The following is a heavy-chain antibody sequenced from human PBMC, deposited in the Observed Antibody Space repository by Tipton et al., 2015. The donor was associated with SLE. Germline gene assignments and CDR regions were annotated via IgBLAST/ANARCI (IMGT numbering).Heavy chain of an antibody. CDR1: GGSFSGYY. CDR2: IYYSGST. V-gene: IGHV4-59*01. D-gene: IGHD2-21*02. Sequence: TLSLTCAVYGGSFSGYYWSWIRQPPGKGLEWIGYIYYSGSTNYNPSLKSRVTISVDTSKNQFSLKLSSVTAADTAVYYCASPNPLVVVTAISHFDYWGQGTLVTVSS. J-gene: IGHJ4*02. CDR3: ASPNPLVVVTAISHFDY.